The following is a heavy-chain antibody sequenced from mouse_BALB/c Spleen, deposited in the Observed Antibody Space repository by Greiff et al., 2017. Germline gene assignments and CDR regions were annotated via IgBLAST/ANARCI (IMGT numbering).Heavy chain of an antibody. D-gene: IGHD2-12*01. Sequence: EVQGVESGGGLVQPGGSRKLSCAASGFTFSDYGMAWVRQAPGKGPEWVAFISNLAYSIYYADTVTGRFTISRENAKNTLYLEMSSLRSEDTAMYYCARDLHDGGYAMDYGGQGTSVTVSS. CDR3: ARDLHDGGYAMDY. V-gene: IGHV5-15*02. J-gene: IGHJ4*01. CDR2: ISNLAYSI. CDR1: GFTFSDYG.